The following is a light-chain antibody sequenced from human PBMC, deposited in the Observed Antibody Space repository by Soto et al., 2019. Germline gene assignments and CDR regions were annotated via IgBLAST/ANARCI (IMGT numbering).Light chain of an antibody. J-gene: IGLJ7*01. CDR3: SAYTAGSTLV. Sequence: QSALTQPASVSGSAGQSITISCSGTMRDVGAYNLVSWYQQHPGTAPKLIIYEVRNRPSGISSRFSASRSGNTASLTISGLQPEDEGDYYCSAYTAGSTLVFGAGTQLTVL. CDR2: EVR. V-gene: IGLV2-14*01. CDR1: MRDVGAYNL.